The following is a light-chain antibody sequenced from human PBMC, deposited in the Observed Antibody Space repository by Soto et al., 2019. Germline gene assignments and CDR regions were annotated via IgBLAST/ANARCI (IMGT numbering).Light chain of an antibody. J-gene: IGKJ2*01. CDR2: KAS. Sequence: DIQMTQSPSTLSTSVGARVTITCRASQSISSWLAWYQQKPGKAPKLLIYKASSLESGVPSRLSGSGSGTEFTLTISSLQPDDFATYYCQQYDTWYTFGQGTKVDIK. CDR3: QQYDTWYT. CDR1: QSISSW. V-gene: IGKV1-5*03.